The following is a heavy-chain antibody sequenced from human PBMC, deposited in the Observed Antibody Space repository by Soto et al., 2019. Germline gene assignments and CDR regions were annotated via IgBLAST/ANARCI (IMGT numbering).Heavy chain of an antibody. J-gene: IGHJ5*02. Sequence: SVKVSCKASGFTFTSSAVQWVRQARGQRLEWIGWIVVGSGNTNYAQKFQERVTITRDMSTSTAYMELSSLRSEDTAVYYCARGPRYCSTTTCFSGVTWFDPWGQGTLVTVSS. CDR1: GFTFTSSA. CDR2: IVVGSGNT. CDR3: ARGPRYCSTTTCFSGVTWFDP. V-gene: IGHV1-58*01. D-gene: IGHD2-2*01.